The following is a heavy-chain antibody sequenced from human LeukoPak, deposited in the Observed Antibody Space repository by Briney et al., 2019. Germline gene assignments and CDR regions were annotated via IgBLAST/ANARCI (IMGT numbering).Heavy chain of an antibody. Sequence: ASVKVSCKASGYTFTSYGFSWVRQAPGQGLEWMGWISAYNGNTNYAQKLQGRVTMTTDTSTSTAYMELRSLRSDDTAVYYCARVGSLGYDFWSGYQHFDYWGQGTLVTVSS. J-gene: IGHJ4*02. D-gene: IGHD3-3*01. CDR3: ARVGSLGYDFWSGYQHFDY. CDR1: GYTFTSYG. CDR2: ISAYNGNT. V-gene: IGHV1-18*01.